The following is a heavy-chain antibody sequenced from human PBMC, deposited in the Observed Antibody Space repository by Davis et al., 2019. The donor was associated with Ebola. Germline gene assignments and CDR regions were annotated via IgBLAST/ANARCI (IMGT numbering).Heavy chain of an antibody. Sequence: ASAQVSCKASGYTFTGYYMNRVRHAAGHGLEWLGWINPNIGGTNYAQKFQGRVTMTRDTSISTAYMELSRLRSDDTAVYYCARPGIWALAGSDAFNIWGQGTMVTVSS. CDR2: INPNIGGT. J-gene: IGHJ3*02. CDR1: GYTFTGYY. CDR3: ARPGIWALAGSDAFNI. D-gene: IGHD6-19*01. V-gene: IGHV1-2*02.